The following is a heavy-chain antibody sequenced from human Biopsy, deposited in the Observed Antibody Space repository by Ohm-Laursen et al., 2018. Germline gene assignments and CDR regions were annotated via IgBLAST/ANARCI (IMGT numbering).Heavy chain of an antibody. D-gene: IGHD1-7*01. CDR3: GRAVRNQLLTDP. CDR2: LNPVSGNS. Sequence: SVKVSCNASGYTFTSYDITWVRQASGQGPEWIGWLNPVSGNSNFGQKFRDGVTVTSDTSISTAYMELSGLTTDDMATYYCGRAVRNQLLTDPWGQGTLVTVTS. CDR1: GYTFTSYD. J-gene: IGHJ5*02. V-gene: IGHV1-8*01.